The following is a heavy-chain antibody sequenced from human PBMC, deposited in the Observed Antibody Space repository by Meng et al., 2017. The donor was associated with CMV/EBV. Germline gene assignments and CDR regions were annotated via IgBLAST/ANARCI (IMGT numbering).Heavy chain of an antibody. CDR2: IIPIFGTA. CDR3: ARDLIAVRPGWFDP. V-gene: IGHV1-69*01. D-gene: IGHD6-6*01. J-gene: IGHJ5*02. Sequence: SGGTFSSYGISWVRQAPGQGLEWMGGIIPIFGTANYAQKFQGRVTITADESTSTAYMELSSLRSEDTAVYYCARDLIAVRPGWFDPWGQGTLVTVSS. CDR1: GGTFSSYG.